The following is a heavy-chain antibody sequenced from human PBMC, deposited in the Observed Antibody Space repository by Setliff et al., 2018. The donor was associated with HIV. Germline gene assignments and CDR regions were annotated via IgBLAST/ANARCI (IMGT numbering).Heavy chain of an antibody. CDR3: VRENDLLEAFDI. CDR1: GDSVASNSGS. D-gene: IGHD1-1*01. V-gene: IGHV6-1*01. J-gene: IGHJ3*02. CDR2: TYYRSKWYN. Sequence: SQTLSLTCAIPGDSVASNSGSWNWIRQSPSRGLEWLGRTYYRSKWYNQYAVSLKSRISINPDTSKNQFSLQLNSVIPEDTAVYYCVRENDLLEAFDIWGQGTMVTVSS.